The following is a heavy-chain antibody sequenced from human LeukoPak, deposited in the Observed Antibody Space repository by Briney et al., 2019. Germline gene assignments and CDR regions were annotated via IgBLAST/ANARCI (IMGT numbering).Heavy chain of an antibody. Sequence: WVRQPPGKGLEWIGEVYHSGSTKHNPSLMSRVTMSVDKSKNQFSLRLSSVTAADTAVYYCAQDYGRDGEGTMFDYWGQGILVTVSS. CDR2: VYHSGST. V-gene: IGHV4-4*02. D-gene: IGHD3-10*01. J-gene: IGHJ4*02. CDR3: AQDYGRDGEGTMFDY.